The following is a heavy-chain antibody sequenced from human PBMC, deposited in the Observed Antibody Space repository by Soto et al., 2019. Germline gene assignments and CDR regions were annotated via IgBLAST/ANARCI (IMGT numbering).Heavy chain of an antibody. J-gene: IGHJ6*03. Sequence: QVQLQESGPGLVKPSQTLSLTCTVSGGSISSGGYYWSWIRQHPGKGLEWIGYIYYSGSTYYNPSLKSRVTISVDTSKNQFSLKLSSVTAADTAVYYCARRNSGYDSYYYYYMDVWGKGTTVTVSS. V-gene: IGHV4-31*03. CDR3: ARRNSGYDSYYYYYMDV. CDR2: IYYSGST. CDR1: GGSISSGGYY. D-gene: IGHD5-12*01.